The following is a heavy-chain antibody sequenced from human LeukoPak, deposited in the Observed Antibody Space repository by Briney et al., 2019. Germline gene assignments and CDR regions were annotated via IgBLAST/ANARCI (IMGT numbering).Heavy chain of an antibody. V-gene: IGHV3-21*05. CDR2: ISPGGTDV. D-gene: IGHD5-18*01. CDR3: ARTARVLDS. Sequence: GGSLRLSCAASGFTFSNYGMNWVRQAPGKGLECLSYISPGGTDVIYADSVKGRFTISRDNAKNSIFLQMNDLRAEDTAVYYCARTARVLDSWGQGTLVTVSS. CDR1: GFTFSNYG. J-gene: IGHJ4*02.